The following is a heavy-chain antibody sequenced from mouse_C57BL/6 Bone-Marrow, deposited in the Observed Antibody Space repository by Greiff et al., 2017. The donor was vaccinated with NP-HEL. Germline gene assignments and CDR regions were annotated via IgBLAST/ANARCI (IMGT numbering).Heavy chain of an antibody. D-gene: IGHD2-5*01. J-gene: IGHJ1*03. CDR3: ARRGFYSKWYCDV. CDR2: INPNYGTT. CDR1: GYSFTDYY. V-gene: IGHV1-39*01. Sequence: VQLQQPGPELVKPGASVKISCKASGYSFTDYYMNWVKQSNGKSLEWIGVINPNYGTTRYNQKFKGKATLTVDQSSSTAYMQLNSLTSEDSAVYYCARRGFYSKWYCDVWGTGTAVTVSS.